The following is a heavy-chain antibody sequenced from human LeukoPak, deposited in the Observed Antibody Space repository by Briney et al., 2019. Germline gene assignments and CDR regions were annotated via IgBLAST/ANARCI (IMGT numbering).Heavy chain of an antibody. CDR3: AKQRGIAVAGVDY. CDR1: GFTFSSYA. D-gene: IGHD6-19*01. Sequence: TGGSLRLSCAASGFTFSSYAMSWDRQAPGQGLEWVSAISGSGGSTYYADSVKGRFTISRDNSKHTLYLQMNSLRAEDTAVYYCAKQRGIAVAGVDYWGRGTLVTVSS. J-gene: IGHJ4*02. CDR2: ISGSGGST. V-gene: IGHV3-23*01.